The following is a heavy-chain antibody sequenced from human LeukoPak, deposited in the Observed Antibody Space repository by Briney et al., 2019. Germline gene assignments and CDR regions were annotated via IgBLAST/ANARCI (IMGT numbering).Heavy chain of an antibody. CDR2: IYHSGST. Sequence: SETLSLTCTVSGGSISSGGYYWSWIRQPPGKGLEWIGYIYHSGSTYYNPSLKSRVTISVDRSKNQFSLKLSSVTAEDTAVYYCASAAYDYVWGKLDYWGQGTLVTVSS. CDR1: GGSISSGGYY. V-gene: IGHV4-30-2*02. D-gene: IGHD3-16*01. J-gene: IGHJ4*02. CDR3: ASAAYDYVWGKLDY.